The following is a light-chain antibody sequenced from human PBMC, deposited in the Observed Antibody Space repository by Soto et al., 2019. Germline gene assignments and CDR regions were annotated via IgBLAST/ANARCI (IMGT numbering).Light chain of an antibody. CDR2: GAS. V-gene: IGKV3-20*01. CDR3: QQYGSSPRT. CDR1: QAVSSNY. Sequence: EIVLTQSPGTLSSSPGERATLSCRASQAVSSNYLAWYQQKPGQAPRLLISGASGRATGVPDRFSGSGSGTDFTLTISRMEPEDFAVYCCQQYGSSPRTFGQGTKVDIK. J-gene: IGKJ1*01.